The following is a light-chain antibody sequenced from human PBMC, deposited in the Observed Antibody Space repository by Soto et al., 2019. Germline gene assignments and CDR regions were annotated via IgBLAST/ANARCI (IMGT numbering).Light chain of an antibody. Sequence: QSALTQPASVSGSPGQSITISCTGTSSDVGSYNYVSWYQQHPGKAPKLMIYDVSNRPSGVSNRFSGSKSGNTASPTISGLQAEDEADFYCSSYTSSSTVVFGGGTKLTVL. CDR3: SSYTSSSTVV. V-gene: IGLV2-14*01. CDR1: SSDVGSYNY. J-gene: IGLJ2*01. CDR2: DVS.